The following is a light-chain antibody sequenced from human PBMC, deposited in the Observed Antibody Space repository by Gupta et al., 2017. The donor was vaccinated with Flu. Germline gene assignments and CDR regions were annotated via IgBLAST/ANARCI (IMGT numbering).Light chain of an antibody. CDR3: QQRSNWPLT. CDR1: QSVSSY. CDR2: DAS. Sequence: TVLTQSPATPSLSAGERATHSCRASQSVSSYLAWYQQKPGQAPRLLIYDASNRATGIPARFSGSGSGTDFTLTISILAPEDFAVYYCQQRSNWPLTFGGGTRVEIK. V-gene: IGKV3-11*01. J-gene: IGKJ4*01.